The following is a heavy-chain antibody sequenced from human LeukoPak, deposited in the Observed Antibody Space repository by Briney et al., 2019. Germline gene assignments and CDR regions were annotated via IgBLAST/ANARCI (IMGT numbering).Heavy chain of an antibody. V-gene: IGHV3-30*18. J-gene: IGHJ6*02. D-gene: IGHD5-18*01. CDR3: AKYSSTTNYYYGMDV. CDR2: ISYDGSNK. CDR1: GFTFGSYG. Sequence: GGSLRLSCAASGFTFGSYGMHWVRQAPGKGLEWVAVISYDGSNKYYADSVKGRFTISRDNSKNTLYLQMNSLRAEDTAVYYCAKYSSTTNYYYGMDVWGQGTTVAVSS.